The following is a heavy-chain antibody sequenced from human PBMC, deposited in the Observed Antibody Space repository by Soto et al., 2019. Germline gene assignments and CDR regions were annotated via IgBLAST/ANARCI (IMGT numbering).Heavy chain of an antibody. Sequence: QITLKESGPTLVKPTQTLTLTCTFSGFSLSTSGVGVGWIRQPPGKALEWLALIYWNDDKRYSPFLKNRLTITRATSKNQVVLTVTNMDPGDTATYYCAHRGGRRSGYEDWDAFYYWGQGTQVAVAS. J-gene: IGHJ4*02. V-gene: IGHV2-5*01. CDR2: IYWNDDK. D-gene: IGHD5-12*01. CDR3: AHRGGRRSGYEDWDAFYY. CDR1: GFSLSTSGVG.